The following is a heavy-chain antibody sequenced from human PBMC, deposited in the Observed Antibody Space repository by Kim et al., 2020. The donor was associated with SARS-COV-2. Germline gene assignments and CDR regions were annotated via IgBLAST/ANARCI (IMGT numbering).Heavy chain of an antibody. CDR1: GDSVSSNSAA. Sequence: SQSLSLTCAISGDSVSSNSAAWNWIRQSPSRGLEWLGRTYYRSKWYNDYAVSVKSRITINPDTSKNQFSLQLNSVTPEDTAVYYCARDLVVVVPAAVYYFDYWGQGTLVTVSS. CDR3: ARDLVVVVPAAVYYFDY. J-gene: IGHJ4*02. V-gene: IGHV6-1*01. D-gene: IGHD2-2*01. CDR2: TYYRSKWYN.